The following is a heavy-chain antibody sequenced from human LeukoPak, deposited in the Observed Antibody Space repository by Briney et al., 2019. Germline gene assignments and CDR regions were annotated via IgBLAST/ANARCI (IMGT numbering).Heavy chain of an antibody. D-gene: IGHD4-17*01. CDR2: ISYDGSNK. V-gene: IGHV3-30*18. J-gene: IGHJ4*02. CDR3: AKDLPYGDSRGNFDY. CDR1: GFTFSSYG. Sequence: PGRSLRLSCAASGFTFSSYGMHWVRQAPGKGLEWVAVISYDGSNKYYADSVKGRFTISRDNSKNTLYLQMNSLRAEDTAVYYCAKDLPYGDSRGNFDYWGQGTLVTVSS.